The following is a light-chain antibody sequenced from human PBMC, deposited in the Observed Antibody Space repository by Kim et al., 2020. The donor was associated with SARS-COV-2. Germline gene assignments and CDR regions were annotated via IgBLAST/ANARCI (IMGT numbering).Light chain of an antibody. CDR2: LGS. CDR3: MQALLTLYT. Sequence: PASISCGSSQSFLHNIRYNDADWYLQKPGQSPQLLIYLGSNRTSGVPDAFSGSGSGTEFTLKISRVEAEVVGVYYFMQALLTLYTFGQGTKLEI. J-gene: IGKJ2*01. V-gene: IGKV2-28*01. CDR1: QSFLHNIRYND.